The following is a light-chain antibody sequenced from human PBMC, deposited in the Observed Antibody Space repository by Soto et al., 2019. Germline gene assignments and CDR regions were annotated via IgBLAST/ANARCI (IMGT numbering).Light chain of an antibody. V-gene: IGLV1-51*01. Sequence: QSVLTQPPSVSAAPGPKVTISCSGSSSNIGNNYVSWYQHLPGTAPKLLIYDNNKRPSGIPDRFSGSKSGTSATLGITGLQTGDEADYYCGTWDSSLSVVVFGGGTQLTVL. CDR3: GTWDSSLSVVV. J-gene: IGLJ2*01. CDR1: SSNIGNNY. CDR2: DNN.